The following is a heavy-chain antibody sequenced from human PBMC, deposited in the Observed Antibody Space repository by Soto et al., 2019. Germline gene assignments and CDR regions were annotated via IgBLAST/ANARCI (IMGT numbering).Heavy chain of an antibody. CDR2: IRGSAGNT. Sequence: EVHLSRSGGGLVQPGGSLRLSCAASGFTFSDYGMSWVRQAPGKGLEWVSTIRGSAGNTYYVDSVKGRFTISRDDSTNTVYLQMNSLRAEDTAVYYCAKPLWFGESVFDPWGQGTLVIVSS. V-gene: IGHV3-23*01. CDR3: AKPLWFGESVFDP. J-gene: IGHJ5*02. CDR1: GFTFSDYG. D-gene: IGHD3-10*01.